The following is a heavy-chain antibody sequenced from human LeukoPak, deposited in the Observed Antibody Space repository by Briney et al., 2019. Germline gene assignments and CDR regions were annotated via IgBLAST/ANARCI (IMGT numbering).Heavy chain of an antibody. Sequence: GGSLRLSCAASGFTFSTYWMHWVRQVPGTGLVWVSRIKSDGSSTSYADSVKGRFTISRDNSKNTLYAEMTSLRTEDTAVYYCATLASGYSSPFDYWGQGTLVTVSS. CDR1: GFTFSTYW. CDR2: IKSDGSST. V-gene: IGHV3-74*01. D-gene: IGHD6-13*01. CDR3: ATLASGYSSPFDY. J-gene: IGHJ4*02.